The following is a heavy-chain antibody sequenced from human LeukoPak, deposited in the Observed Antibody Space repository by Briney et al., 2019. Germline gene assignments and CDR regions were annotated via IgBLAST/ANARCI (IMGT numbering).Heavy chain of an antibody. J-gene: IGHJ4*02. CDR1: GGSVSSTNNY. V-gene: IGHV4-61*01. CDR2: IYYSGST. D-gene: IGHD3-10*01. CDR3: ARRGGSGRSFDY. Sequence: SETLSLTCSVSGGSVSSTNNYWSWIRQPPGKGLEWIGYIYYSGSTKYNPSLESRVTISIDTSKNQFSLALRSVTAADTVMYYCARRGGSGRSFDYWGQGTLVTVSS.